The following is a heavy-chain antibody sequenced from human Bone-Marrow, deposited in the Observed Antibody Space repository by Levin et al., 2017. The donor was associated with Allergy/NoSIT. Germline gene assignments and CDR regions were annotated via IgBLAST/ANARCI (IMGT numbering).Heavy chain of an antibody. CDR1: GGSVSSGSYY. V-gene: IGHV4-61*01. CDR2: IYYSGST. CDR3: ARTPPPLAARPIDY. J-gene: IGHJ4*02. D-gene: IGHD6-6*01. Sequence: PSETLSLTCTVSGGSVSSGSYYWSWIRQPPGKGLEWIGYIYYSGSTNYNPSLKSRVTISVDTSKNQFSLKLSSVTAADTAVYYCARTPPPLAARPIDYWGQGTLVTVSS.